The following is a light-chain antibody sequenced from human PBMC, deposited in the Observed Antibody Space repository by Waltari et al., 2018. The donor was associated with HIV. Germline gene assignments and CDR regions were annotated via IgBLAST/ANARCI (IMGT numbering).Light chain of an antibody. J-gene: IGLJ2*01. Sequence: QSALTQPASVSGSPGQSITLSCTGTSSDGGGSKYVSWYQQHPGKARKLMIYEVNNRPSGISDRFSGSKSANTASLTISGLQADDEADYYCISFTTTNSPHVLFGGGTKLTV. CDR2: EVN. CDR3: ISFTTTNSPHVL. V-gene: IGLV2-14*01. CDR1: SSDGGGSKY.